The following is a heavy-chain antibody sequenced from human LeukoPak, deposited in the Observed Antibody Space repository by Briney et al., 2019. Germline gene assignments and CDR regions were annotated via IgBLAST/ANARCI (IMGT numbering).Heavy chain of an antibody. J-gene: IGHJ4*02. CDR2: IYTSGST. D-gene: IGHD6-13*01. CDR1: GGSISSYY. V-gene: IGHV4-4*07. Sequence: SETLSLTCTVSGGSISSYYWSWLRQPAGKGLEWIGRIYTSGSTNYNPSLKSRVTMSVDTSKNQFSLKLSSVTAADTAVYYCARRLAATGVFDYWGQGTLVTVSS. CDR3: ARRLAATGVFDY.